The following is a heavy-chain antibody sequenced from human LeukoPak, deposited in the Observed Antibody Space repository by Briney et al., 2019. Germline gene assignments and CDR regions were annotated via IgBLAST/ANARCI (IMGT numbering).Heavy chain of an antibody. V-gene: IGHV1-8*03. D-gene: IGHD3-10*01. CDR3: ARVSTNVLDAFDI. CDR1: GYTFTSYD. CDR2: MNPNSGNT. J-gene: IGHJ3*02. Sequence: ASVKVSCKASGYTFTSYDINWVRQATGQGLEWMGWMNPNSGNTGYAQKFQGRVTITRNTSISTAYMELSSLRSEDTAVYYCARVSTNVLDAFDIWGQGTMVTVSS.